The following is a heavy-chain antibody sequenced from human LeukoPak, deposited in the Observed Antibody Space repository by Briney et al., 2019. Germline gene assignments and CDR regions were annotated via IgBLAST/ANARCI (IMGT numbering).Heavy chain of an antibody. V-gene: IGHV4-39*07. CDR1: GGSISSSSYY. D-gene: IGHD1-26*01. Sequence: SETLSLTCTVSGGSISSSSYYWGWIRQPPGKGLEWIGSIYYSGSTYYNPSLKSRVTISVDTSKHQFSLKLSSVTAADTAVYYCARDPGGSYFDYWGQGTLVSVSS. CDR3: ARDPGGSYFDY. J-gene: IGHJ4*02. CDR2: IYYSGST.